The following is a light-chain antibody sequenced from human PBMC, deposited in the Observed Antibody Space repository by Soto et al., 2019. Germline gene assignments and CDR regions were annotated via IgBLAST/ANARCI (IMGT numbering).Light chain of an antibody. CDR3: SSYTSSSTRV. CDR1: SHDVGGYNY. Sequence: QSALTQPASVSGSPGQSITISCTGSSHDVGGYNYVSWYQQHPGKAPKLMIYDVSDRPSGVSNRFSGSKSGNTASLTISGLQAEDEADYYCSSYTSSSTRVFGTGTKLTVL. CDR2: DVS. J-gene: IGLJ1*01. V-gene: IGLV2-14*01.